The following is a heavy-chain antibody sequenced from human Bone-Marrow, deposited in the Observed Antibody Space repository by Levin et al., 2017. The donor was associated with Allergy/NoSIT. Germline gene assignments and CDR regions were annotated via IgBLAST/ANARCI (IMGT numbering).Heavy chain of an antibody. CDR3: ASVDLSPAGPYYYGMDV. CDR2: IIPVVETP. Sequence: VASVKVSCQASGGYFTNHAISWVRQAPGQGLEWMGGIIPVVETPNYSQKFQNRVTITADASTSPVYLELTGLTPEDTAVYYCASVDLSPAGPYYYGMDVWGLGTTVTVSS. V-gene: IGHV1-69*13. CDR1: GGYFTNHA. J-gene: IGHJ6*02.